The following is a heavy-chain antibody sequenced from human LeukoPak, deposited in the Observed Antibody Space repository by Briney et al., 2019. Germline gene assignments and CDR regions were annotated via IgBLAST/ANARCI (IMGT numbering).Heavy chain of an antibody. CDR1: GFTFSSYA. CDR3: ARGSRWTTTVYYFDY. Sequence: PGGSLRLSCGASGFTFSSYAMHWVRQAPGKGLEWVAVIWYDGSNKYYADSVKGRFTISRDYSKNTLYLQMNSLRAEDTAVYYCARGSRWTTTVYYFDYWGQGTLVTVSS. V-gene: IGHV3-30*04. CDR2: IWYDGSNK. D-gene: IGHD4-17*01. J-gene: IGHJ4*02.